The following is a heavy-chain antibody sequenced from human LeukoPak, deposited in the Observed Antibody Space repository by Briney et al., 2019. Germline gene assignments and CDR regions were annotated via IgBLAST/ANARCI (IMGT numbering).Heavy chain of an antibody. Sequence: GRSLRLSCAASGFSFSTYAMHWVRQAPGKGLEWVTVMSYDGTNKYYADSVKGRFTISRDNSKNTLYLQMNSLRAEDTAVYYCASSPFVVATAIYYWGQGTLVTVSS. V-gene: IGHV3-30*04. J-gene: IGHJ4*02. CDR2: MSYDGTNK. D-gene: IGHD2-21*02. CDR3: ASSPFVVATAIYY. CDR1: GFSFSTYA.